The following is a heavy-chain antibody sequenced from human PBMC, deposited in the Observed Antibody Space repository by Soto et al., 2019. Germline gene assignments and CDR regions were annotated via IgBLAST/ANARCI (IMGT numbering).Heavy chain of an antibody. Sequence: SVKVSCKASGGNFNSYDITWVLQAPGQGLEWMGCIIPIVERPKYAQKFEGRVTITAEESTNTVYMELSSLRSEDTAMYYCARLSRPNYYDTSGFFKDNWFDPWGQGTLVTVSS. CDR3: ARLSRPNYYDTSGFFKDNWFDP. CDR1: GGNFNSYD. V-gene: IGHV1-69*13. D-gene: IGHD3-22*01. CDR2: IIPIVERP. J-gene: IGHJ5*02.